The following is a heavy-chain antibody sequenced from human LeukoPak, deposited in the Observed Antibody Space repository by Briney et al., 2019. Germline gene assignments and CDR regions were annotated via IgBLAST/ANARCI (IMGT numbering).Heavy chain of an antibody. CDR3: VGSGSYYYGMDV. V-gene: IGHV4-39*01. Sequence: SETLSLTCTVSGGSISSISYYWGWIRQPPGKGLEWIGSIYYSGSTYYNPSLKSRVTISVDTSKNQFSLKLSSVTAADTAVYYCVGSGSYYYGMDVWGQGTTVTVSS. CDR2: IYYSGST. D-gene: IGHD3-10*01. J-gene: IGHJ6*02. CDR1: GGSISSISYY.